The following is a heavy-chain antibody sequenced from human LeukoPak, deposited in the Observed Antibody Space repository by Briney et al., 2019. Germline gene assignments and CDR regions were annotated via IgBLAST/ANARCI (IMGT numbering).Heavy chain of an antibody. CDR3: VKEGSSSHNWFEP. J-gene: IGHJ5*02. CDR2: IPYDGSSD. Sequence: PGESLTLSCAASGFTFSDFGMHWLRQAPGKGLEWVAFIPYDGSSDYYPDSVKRRFSIYRDNSRTNPYLQMHSLRIEDTAVYYCVKEGSSSHNWFEPWGEGILVTVSS. D-gene: IGHD6-13*01. CDR1: GFTFSDFG. V-gene: IGHV3-30*02.